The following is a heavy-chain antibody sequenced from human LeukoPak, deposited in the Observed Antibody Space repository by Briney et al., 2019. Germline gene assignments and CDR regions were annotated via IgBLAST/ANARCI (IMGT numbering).Heavy chain of an antibody. CDR2: ISAYNGNT. CDR3: ARSHPGTDAFDI. Sequence: ASVNVSCKASGYTFTSYGISWVRQAPGQGLEWMGWISAYNGNTNYAQKLQGRVTMTTDTSTSTAYMELRSLRSDDTAVYYCARSHPGTDAFDIWGQGTMVTVSS. V-gene: IGHV1-18*01. D-gene: IGHD1-1*01. CDR1: GYTFTSYG. J-gene: IGHJ3*02.